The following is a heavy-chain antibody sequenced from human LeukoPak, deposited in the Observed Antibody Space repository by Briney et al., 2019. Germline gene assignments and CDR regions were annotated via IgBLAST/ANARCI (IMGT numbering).Heavy chain of an antibody. CDR3: ARAYCGGDCYPPIDYYYYMDV. D-gene: IGHD2-21*02. V-gene: IGHV1-69*05. CDR2: IIPIFGTA. Sequence: SVKVSCKASGGTFSSYAISWVRQAPGQGLEWMGGIIPIFGTANYAQKFQGRVTITTDESTSTAYTELSSLRSEDTAVYYCARAYCGGDCYPPIDYYYYMDVWGKGTTVTVSS. CDR1: GGTFSSYA. J-gene: IGHJ6*03.